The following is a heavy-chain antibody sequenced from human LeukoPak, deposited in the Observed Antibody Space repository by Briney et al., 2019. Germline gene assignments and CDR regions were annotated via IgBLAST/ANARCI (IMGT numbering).Heavy chain of an antibody. CDR1: GVSVGSAGYY. V-gene: IGHV4-61*08. CDR2: MYYSGNS. Sequence: PSETLSLTCSVSGVSVGSAGYYWTWIRQPPGKGLEWIGYMYYSGNSNYNPFLKSRVTMSLDPSKNRFSLKLSSVTAADTAVYYCARSQPQRGGSRYFFTYWGGGPLVT. D-gene: IGHD1-14*01. J-gene: IGHJ4*02. CDR3: ARSQPQRGGSRYFFTY.